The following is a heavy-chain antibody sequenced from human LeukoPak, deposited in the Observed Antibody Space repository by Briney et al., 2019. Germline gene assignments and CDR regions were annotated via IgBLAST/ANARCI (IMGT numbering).Heavy chain of an antibody. Sequence: SETLSLTCTVSGASISTRNYYWGWIRQPPGKGLEYIGTMHHSGSTYCNPSLKSRVTISADTSKNQVSLKLNSVTAADTALYYCARLVGYYGSGSYSGRVDFWGQGTLVTVSS. V-gene: IGHV4-39*01. CDR3: ARLVGYYGSGSYSGRVDF. D-gene: IGHD3-10*01. CDR1: GASISTRNYY. J-gene: IGHJ4*02. CDR2: MHHSGST.